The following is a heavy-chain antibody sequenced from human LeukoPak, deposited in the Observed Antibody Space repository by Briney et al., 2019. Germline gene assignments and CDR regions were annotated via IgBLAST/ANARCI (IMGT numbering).Heavy chain of an antibody. CDR2: ICDTGNT. CDR1: GGSITSYY. CDR3: ATVGYGSGSYRFDH. J-gene: IGHJ4*02. Sequence: TETLSLTCIVSGGSITSYYWSWIRQPPGKGLEWIGYICDTGNTNYNPSLRSRVTISVGTSKNQFSLKLSSVTAADTAVYYCATVGYGSGSYRFDHWGQGTLATVSS. V-gene: IGHV4-59*01. D-gene: IGHD3-10*01.